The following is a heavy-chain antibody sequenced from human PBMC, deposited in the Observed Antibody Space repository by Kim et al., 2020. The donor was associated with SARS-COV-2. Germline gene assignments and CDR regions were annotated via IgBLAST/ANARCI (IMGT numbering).Heavy chain of an antibody. Sequence: DSVKGRFTISRDNSKNTLYLQMNSLRAEDTAVYYCARDLEAIVVVVAATDWGQGTLVTVSS. D-gene: IGHD2-15*01. CDR3: ARDLEAIVVVVAATD. J-gene: IGHJ4*02. V-gene: IGHV3-30*01.